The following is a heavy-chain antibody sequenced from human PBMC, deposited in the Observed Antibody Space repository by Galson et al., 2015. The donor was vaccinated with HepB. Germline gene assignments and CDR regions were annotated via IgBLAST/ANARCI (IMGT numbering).Heavy chain of an antibody. CDR2: IYPGDSDT. D-gene: IGHD5-24*01. Sequence: ESLKISCRGSGYSFSSYWVAWVRQMPGKGLEWMGIIYPGDSDTRYSPSFQGQVTISADRSITTAYLQWSSLKASDTAMYYCARVFRYGSDEKKFDYWGQGTLLTVSS. CDR3: ARVFRYGSDEKKFDY. J-gene: IGHJ4*02. V-gene: IGHV5-51*01. CDR1: GYSFSSYW.